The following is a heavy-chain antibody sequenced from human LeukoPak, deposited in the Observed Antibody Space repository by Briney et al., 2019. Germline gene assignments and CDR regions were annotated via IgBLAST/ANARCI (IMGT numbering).Heavy chain of an antibody. D-gene: IGHD3-22*01. CDR2: ISAYNGNT. V-gene: IGHV1-18*01. CDR3: AREDAYDSSGYYGFDP. Sequence: ASVKVSCKASGYTFTSYGISWVRQAPGQGLEWMGWISAYNGNTNYAQKLPGRVTMTTDTSTSTAYMELRSLRSDDTAVYYCAREDAYDSSGYYGFDPWGQGTLVTVSS. CDR1: GYTFTSYG. J-gene: IGHJ5*02.